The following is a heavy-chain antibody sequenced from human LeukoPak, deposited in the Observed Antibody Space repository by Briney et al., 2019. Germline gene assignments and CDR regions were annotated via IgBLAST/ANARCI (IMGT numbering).Heavy chain of an antibody. V-gene: IGHV3-11*01. CDR1: GFTFSDYY. D-gene: IGHD3-22*01. CDR2: ISSSGSTI. Sequence: GGSLRLSCAASGFTFSDYYMSWIRQAPGKGLEWVSYISSSGSTIYYADSVKGRFTISRDNAKNSLYLQMNSLRAEDTGVYYCARDFSAYYYDSSGYADAFDIWGQGTMVTVSS. CDR3: ARDFSAYYYDSSGYADAFDI. J-gene: IGHJ3*02.